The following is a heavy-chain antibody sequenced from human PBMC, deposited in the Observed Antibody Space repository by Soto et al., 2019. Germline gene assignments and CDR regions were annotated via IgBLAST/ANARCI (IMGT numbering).Heavy chain of an antibody. V-gene: IGHV4-31*03. D-gene: IGHD3-22*01. CDR1: GGSISSGSYY. CDR3: ARSDSSGKTRYYFDH. Sequence: SETLSLTCTVSGGSISSGSYYWSWIRQHPGKGLEWIGYIYSTESTNYNPSLKSRLSISVDMSASQFSLELSSVTVADTAVYYCARSDSSGKTRYYFDHWGQGTLVTVSS. CDR2: IYSTEST. J-gene: IGHJ4*02.